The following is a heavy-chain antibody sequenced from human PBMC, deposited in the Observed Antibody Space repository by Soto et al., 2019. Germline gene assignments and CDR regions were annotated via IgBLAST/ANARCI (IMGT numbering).Heavy chain of an antibody. CDR2: MSQDGSQI. CDR1: GFTFSNYW. D-gene: IGHD2-2*02. J-gene: IGHJ4*02. Sequence: EVQVVESGGGLVQPGGSLRLSCAVSGFTFSNYWMTWVRQAPGKGLEWVAYMSQDGSQIYYVDSLRGRFTISRDNAKNSLYLQMNSLRVDDTAVYYCARDRGPNTPDYWGQGTLVPVSS. V-gene: IGHV3-7*01. CDR3: ARDRGPNTPDY.